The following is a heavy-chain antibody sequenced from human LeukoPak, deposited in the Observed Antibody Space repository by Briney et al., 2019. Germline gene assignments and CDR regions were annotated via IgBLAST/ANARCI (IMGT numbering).Heavy chain of an antibody. V-gene: IGHV4-31*03. Sequence: KPSETLSLTCTVSGGSISSGGYSWSWIRQHPGKGLEWIGYIYYSGSTYYNPSLKSRVTISVDTSKNQFSLKLSSVTAADTAVYYCAGISSSSCCYFDLWGRGTLVTVSS. CDR2: IYYSGST. J-gene: IGHJ2*01. CDR1: GGSISSGGYS. CDR3: AGISSSSCCYFDL. D-gene: IGHD6-13*01.